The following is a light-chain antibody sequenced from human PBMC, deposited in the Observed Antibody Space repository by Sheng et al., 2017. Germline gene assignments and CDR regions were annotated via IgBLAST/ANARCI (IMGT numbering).Light chain of an antibody. J-gene: IGKJ4*01. CDR3: QQQRTFPRT. CDR2: AAS. CDR1: QDINIF. Sequence: DIQMTQSPSAMSASVGDRVTITCRASQDINIFVGWFQQKPGEVPKRLIYAASTLQGGVPSRFSGSGSGTEFTLTISSLQPEDFATYYCQQQRTFPRTFGGGTEGGDQT. V-gene: IGKV1-17*03.